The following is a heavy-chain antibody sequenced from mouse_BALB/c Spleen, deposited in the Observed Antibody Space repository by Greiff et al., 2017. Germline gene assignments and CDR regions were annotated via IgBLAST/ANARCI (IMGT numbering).Heavy chain of an antibody. CDR3: ARHPQLGGFDY. CDR1: GFTFSSYG. CDR2: ISSGGSYT. V-gene: IGHV5-6*01. Sequence: EVQGVESGGDLVKPGGSLKLSCAASGFTFSSYGMSWVRQTPDKRLEWVATISSGGSYTYYPDSVKGRFTISRDNAKNTLYLQMSSLKSEDTAMYYCARHPQLGGFDYWGQGTTLTVSS. D-gene: IGHD1-1*02. J-gene: IGHJ2*01.